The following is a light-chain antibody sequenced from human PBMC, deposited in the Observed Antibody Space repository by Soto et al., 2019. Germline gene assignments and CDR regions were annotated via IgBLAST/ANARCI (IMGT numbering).Light chain of an antibody. CDR3: QQCGSSST. J-gene: IGKJ5*01. CDR2: DAS. Sequence: IVLTQSPGTLSLSPGERATLFCRASQSVSSSYLAWYQQKPGQAPRLLIYDASNRATGIPARFSGSGSGTDFTLTISRLEPEDFAVYYCQQCGSSSTFGQGTRLEIK. CDR1: QSVSSSY. V-gene: IGKV3-20*01.